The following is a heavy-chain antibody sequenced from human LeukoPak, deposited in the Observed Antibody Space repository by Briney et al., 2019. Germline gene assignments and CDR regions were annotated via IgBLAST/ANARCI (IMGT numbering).Heavy chain of an antibody. D-gene: IGHD3-10*01. V-gene: IGHV3-73*01. CDR3: AGNYGPYYFDY. CDR1: GFTFSGSA. Sequence: GGSLRLSCAASGFTFSGSAMHWVRQASGKGLEWVGRIRSKANSYATAYAASVKGRFTISRDNSKNTLYLQMNSLRAEDTAVYYCAGNYGPYYFDYWGQGTLVTVSS. J-gene: IGHJ4*02. CDR2: IRSKANSYAT.